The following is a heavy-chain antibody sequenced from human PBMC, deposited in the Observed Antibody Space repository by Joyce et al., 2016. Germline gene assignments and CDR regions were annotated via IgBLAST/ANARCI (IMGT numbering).Heavy chain of an antibody. CDR3: ARRLYCGGDCYPAPFDY. J-gene: IGHJ4*02. CDR2: FSYGGST. V-gene: IGHV4-39*01. Sequence: QLQLQESGPGLVQPSETLSLTCTVSGGSISSSGYYWGWIRQPPGKGLEWIGSFSYGGSTYDNPSLKIRLTIYVDAAKNQFSLQLTSVTAADTAVFYCARRLYCGGDCYPAPFDYWGQGTLVTVSS. D-gene: IGHD2-21*02. CDR1: GGSISSSGYY.